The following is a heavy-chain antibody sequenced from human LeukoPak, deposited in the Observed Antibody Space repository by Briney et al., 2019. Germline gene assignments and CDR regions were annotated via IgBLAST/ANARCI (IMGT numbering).Heavy chain of an antibody. CDR1: GGSFSGYY. Sequence: SETLSLTCAVYGGSFSGYYWSWIRQPPGKGLEWIGEINHSGSTNYNPSLKSRVTISVDTSKNQFSLKLSSVTAADTAVYYCARSYDFWSNTSIWGQGTMVTVSS. CDR2: INHSGST. CDR3: ARSYDFWSNTSI. D-gene: IGHD3-3*01. V-gene: IGHV4-34*01. J-gene: IGHJ3*02.